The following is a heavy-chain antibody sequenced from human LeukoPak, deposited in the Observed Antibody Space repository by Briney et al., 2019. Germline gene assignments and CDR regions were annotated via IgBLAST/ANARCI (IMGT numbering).Heavy chain of an antibody. Sequence: SGGSRRLSCAASGFTFSNYWMHWVRHAPGEGLVWVSRINSDGSSTSYADSVKGRFTISRDNAKNTLYLQMNSLRAEDTAVYYCARDLSGTYYIDHWGQGTLVTVSS. J-gene: IGHJ4*02. D-gene: IGHD1-26*01. CDR3: ARDLSGTYYIDH. V-gene: IGHV3-74*01. CDR1: GFTFSNYW. CDR2: INSDGSST.